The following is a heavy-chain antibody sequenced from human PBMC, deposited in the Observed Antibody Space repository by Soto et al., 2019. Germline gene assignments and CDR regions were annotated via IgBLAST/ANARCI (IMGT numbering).Heavy chain of an antibody. Sequence: VQLLESGGDLVQPGGSLRLSCAASGLTFNAYAMNWVRQAPGKGLEWVSSISGDGGSSHYAASVKGRFTISRDNSKNTLYLDMSSLRAEDTAVYYCAKDLYRGPTLDYWGQGSLVTVSS. D-gene: IGHD3-10*01. J-gene: IGHJ4*02. CDR2: ISGDGGSS. CDR3: AKDLYRGPTLDY. CDR1: GLTFNAYA. V-gene: IGHV3-23*01.